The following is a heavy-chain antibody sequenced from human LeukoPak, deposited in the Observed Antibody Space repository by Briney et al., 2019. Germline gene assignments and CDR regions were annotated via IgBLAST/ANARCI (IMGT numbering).Heavy chain of an antibody. Sequence: SETLSLTCTVSGGSISSYYWSWIRQPAGKGLEWIGRIYTSGSTNYNPSLKSRVTMSVDTSKNQFSLKLSSVTAADTAVYYCARDPPYSSSSVGLDYWGQGTLVTVSS. CDR2: IYTSGST. J-gene: IGHJ4*02. CDR3: ARDPPYSSSSVGLDY. CDR1: GGSISSYY. V-gene: IGHV4-4*07. D-gene: IGHD6-6*01.